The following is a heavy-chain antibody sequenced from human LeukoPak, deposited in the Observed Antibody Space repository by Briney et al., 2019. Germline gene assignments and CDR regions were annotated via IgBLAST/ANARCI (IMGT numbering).Heavy chain of an antibody. D-gene: IGHD4-23*01. V-gene: IGHV3-7*01. CDR1: GFTFSIYW. Sequence: GGSLRLSCAASGFTFSIYWMSWVRQAPGQGLEWVASINQDGSEKYYVDSVKGRCTISRDNSKNTLYLQMNSLRAEDTAVYYCARDGGYGGNPNDAFDMWGQGTMVTVSS. J-gene: IGHJ3*02. CDR3: ARDGGYGGNPNDAFDM. CDR2: INQDGSEK.